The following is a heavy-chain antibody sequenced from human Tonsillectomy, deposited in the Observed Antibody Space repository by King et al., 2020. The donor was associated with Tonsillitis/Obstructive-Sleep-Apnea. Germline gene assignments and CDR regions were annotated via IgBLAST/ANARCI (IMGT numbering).Heavy chain of an antibody. CDR1: GFIFTDAW. CDR2: IKSKIDTGTA. V-gene: IGHV3-15*01. CDR3: TTWIVCSGTSCSGRAFDI. D-gene: IGHD2-2*01. Sequence: VQLVESGGGLVKPGGSLRLSCAASGFIFTDAWMSWVRQAPGKGLEWVGRIKSKIDTGTADYAAPVKGRCTISREDLKNTMYLQMNSLKTEDQGMYYCTTWIVCSGTSCSGRAFDIWGQGTMVTVSS. J-gene: IGHJ3*02.